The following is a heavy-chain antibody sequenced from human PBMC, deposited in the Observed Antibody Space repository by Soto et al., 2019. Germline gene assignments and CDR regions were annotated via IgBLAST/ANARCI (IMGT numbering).Heavy chain of an antibody. CDR2: IRGSSGST. CDR1: GFTFSTFD. V-gene: IGHV3-23*01. J-gene: IGHJ4*02. Sequence: EVQLLESGGGLVQPGGSLRLSCAASGFTFSTFDMTWVRQPPGKGLEWVSLIRGSSGSTYYADSVKGRFTISKDISKNTLYVPMNSLRAEDTALYFCVKGAWLDYWGQGNMVTVSS. CDR3: VKGAWLDY.